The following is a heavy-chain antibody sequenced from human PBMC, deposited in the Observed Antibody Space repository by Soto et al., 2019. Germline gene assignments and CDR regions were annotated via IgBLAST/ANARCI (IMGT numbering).Heavy chain of an antibody. Sequence: QVQLVQSGAEVKKPGASVKVSCKASGYTFTSYAMHWVRQAPVQRLEWMGWINAGNGNPKYSQKFQGRVTITRDTSASTAYMELSSLRAEDTAVYYCARGGSLYWYVDVWGRGTLVTVSS. V-gene: IGHV1-3*01. CDR2: INAGNGNP. J-gene: IGHJ2*01. CDR3: ARGGSLYWYVDV. CDR1: GYTFTSYA. D-gene: IGHD1-26*01.